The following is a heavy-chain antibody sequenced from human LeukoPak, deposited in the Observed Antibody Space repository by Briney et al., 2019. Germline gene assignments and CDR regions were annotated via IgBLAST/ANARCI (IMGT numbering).Heavy chain of an antibody. V-gene: IGHV3-7*01. Sequence: GGSLRLSCAASGFTFSSYWMSWVRQAPGKGLEWVANIKKDGSEKYYVDSVKGRFTISRDNAKKSLYLQMNSLRAEDTAVYYCARHLSGVTGYTYGRGIDYWGQGTLVTVSS. CDR1: GFTFSSYW. CDR2: IKKDGSEK. J-gene: IGHJ4*02. D-gene: IGHD5-18*01. CDR3: ARHLSGVTGYTYGRGIDY.